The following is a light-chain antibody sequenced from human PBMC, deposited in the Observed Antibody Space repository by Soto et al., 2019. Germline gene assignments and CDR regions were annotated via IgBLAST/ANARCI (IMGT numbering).Light chain of an antibody. CDR3: QKFNTDPLT. V-gene: IGKV1-27*01. CDR2: SAS. CDR1: QDISVY. J-gene: IGKJ5*01. Sequence: DIQMTQSPSSLSASVGDRVTITCRASQDISVYLAWYQQKPGKVPKLLIYSASTLQSGVPSRFSGSGSGTDFTLTISSLQPEDVATYYCQKFNTDPLTFRQGTRLEIK.